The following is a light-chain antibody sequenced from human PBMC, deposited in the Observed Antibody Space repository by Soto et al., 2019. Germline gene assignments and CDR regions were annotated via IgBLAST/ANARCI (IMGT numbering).Light chain of an antibody. J-gene: IGLJ1*01. CDR1: SSNIGAGYP. CDR2: GNT. CDR3: QSYDSSLSGYV. V-gene: IGLV1-40*01. Sequence: QSVLAQPPSVSGAPGQRITISCTGSSSNIGAGYPVHWYQQLPGTAPKLLIFGNTIRPSGVPDRFSGSRSGLAITGLQAEDEADYYCQSYDSSLSGYVFGTGTKVPS.